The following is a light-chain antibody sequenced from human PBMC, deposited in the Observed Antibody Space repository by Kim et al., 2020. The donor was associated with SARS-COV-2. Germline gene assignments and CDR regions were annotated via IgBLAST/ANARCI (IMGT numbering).Light chain of an antibody. CDR2: AAS. V-gene: IGKV1-16*01. CDR3: QQYNSYPPT. CDR1: QGINNH. Sequence: TSVGDRVTITCRASQGINNHLAWFQQKPGKAPKSLIYAASSLQSGVPVRFSGSGSGTDFTLTIRSLQPEDAASYYCQQYNSYPPTFGQGTRLEIK. J-gene: IGKJ5*01.